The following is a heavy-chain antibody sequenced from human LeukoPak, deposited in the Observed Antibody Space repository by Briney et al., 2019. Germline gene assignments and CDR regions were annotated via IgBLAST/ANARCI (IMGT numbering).Heavy chain of an antibody. J-gene: IGHJ4*02. CDR2: MNPNSGNT. CDR1: GYIFTSYD. D-gene: IGHD3-22*01. CDR3: AREDYYDSGSNDY. Sequence: ASVKVSCKASGYIFTSYDINWVRQATGQGLEWMGWMNPNSGNTGYAQKFQGRVTITRNTSISTVYMELSRLRSEDTAVYYCAREDYYDSGSNDYWGQGTLVSVSS. V-gene: IGHV1-8*03.